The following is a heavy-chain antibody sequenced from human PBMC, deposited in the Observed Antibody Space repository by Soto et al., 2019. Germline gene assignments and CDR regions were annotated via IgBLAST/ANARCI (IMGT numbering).Heavy chain of an antibody. CDR1: GFTFSSYV. CDR2: ISGGGDTT. CDR3: VKGQNWFDP. V-gene: IGHV3-23*01. J-gene: IGHJ5*02. Sequence: GGSLRLSCLTSGFTFSSYVMSWVRQAPGKGLEWVASISGGGDTTYYADFVKGRFTISRDTSKHTVYMEMKSLRADDTAVYYCVKGQNWFDPWGQGTQVTVSS.